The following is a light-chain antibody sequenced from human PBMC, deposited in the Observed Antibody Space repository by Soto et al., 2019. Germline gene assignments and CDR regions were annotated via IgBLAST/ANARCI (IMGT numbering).Light chain of an antibody. J-gene: IGKJ1*01. CDR2: GAS. V-gene: IGKV3-20*01. Sequence: EIVLTQSPATLSLSPGERATLSCMASQSVSSYLAWYQQKPGQSPRLLIYGASNRATGIPDRLSGSGSGTDFILTISRLEPEDFAVYYCQQYGTSDTFGQGTKVDIK. CDR1: QSVSSY. CDR3: QQYGTSDT.